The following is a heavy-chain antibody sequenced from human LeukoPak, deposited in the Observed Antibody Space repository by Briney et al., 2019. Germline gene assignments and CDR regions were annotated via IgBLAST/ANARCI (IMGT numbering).Heavy chain of an antibody. J-gene: IGHJ4*02. D-gene: IGHD6-19*01. CDR1: GDSINSSNW. CDR2: IYRSGST. CDR3: ARGVPVAGLDF. Sequence: SETLSLTCAVSGDSINSSNWWSWVRQPPGKGLEWIGEIYRSGSTNYNPSLKSRVTISVDKSKNQFSLKLSSVTAADTAVYHCARGVPVAGLDFWGQGTLVTVSS. V-gene: IGHV4-4*02.